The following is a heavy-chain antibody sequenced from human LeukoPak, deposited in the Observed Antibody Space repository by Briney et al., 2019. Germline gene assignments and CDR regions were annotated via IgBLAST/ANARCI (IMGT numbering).Heavy chain of an antibody. D-gene: IGHD2-21*02. V-gene: IGHV3-33*01. CDR2: IWYDGNNK. J-gene: IGHJ4*02. Sequence: PGTSLRLSCAVSGFTFSNYGMHWVRQAPGKGLEWVAIIWYDGNNKYYADSLEGRFTISRDNSKNMLYLQMNSLKVGDTAVYYCASGLVTGVYDFWGQGTLVTVSS. CDR3: ASGLVTGVYDF. CDR1: GFTFSNYG.